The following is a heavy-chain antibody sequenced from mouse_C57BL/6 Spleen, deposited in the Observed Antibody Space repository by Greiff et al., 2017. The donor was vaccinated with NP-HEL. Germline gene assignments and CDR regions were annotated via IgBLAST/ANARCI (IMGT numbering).Heavy chain of an antibody. Sequence: VQLQQPGAELVKPGASVKLSCKASGYTFTSYWMHWVKQRPGQGLEWIGMIHPNSGSTNYNEKFKSKATLTVDKSSSTAYMQLSSLTSEDSAVYYCARYTTVVAREFAYWGQGTLVTVSA. J-gene: IGHJ3*01. CDR3: ARYTTVVAREFAY. V-gene: IGHV1-64*01. CDR2: IHPNSGST. CDR1: GYTFTSYW. D-gene: IGHD1-1*01.